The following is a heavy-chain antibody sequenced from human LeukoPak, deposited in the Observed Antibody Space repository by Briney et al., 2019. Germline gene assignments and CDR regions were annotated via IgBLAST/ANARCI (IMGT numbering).Heavy chain of an antibody. Sequence: SPTLSLACTGSNGYIGGGSKCGGFIRQPVGKGLEWIGRIYTSGSTNYNPSLKSRVTISVDTSKNQFSLKLSSVTAADTAVYYCARGAIQGSFGGFDYWGQGTLVTVSS. V-gene: IGHV4-61*02. CDR2: IYTSGST. J-gene: IGHJ4*02. D-gene: IGHD5-18*01. CDR3: ARGAIQGSFGGFDY. CDR1: NGYIGGGSKC.